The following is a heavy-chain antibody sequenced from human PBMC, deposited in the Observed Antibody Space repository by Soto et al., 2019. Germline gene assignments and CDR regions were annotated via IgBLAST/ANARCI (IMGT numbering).Heavy chain of an antibody. V-gene: IGHV3-21*01. CDR2: ISSSSSYI. Sequence: GGSLRLSCAASGFTFSSYSMNWVRQAPGKGLEWVSSISSSSSYIYYADSVKGRFTISRDNAKNSLYLQMNSLRAEDTAVYYCARDPAGEWDYYYYGMDVWGQGTTVTVSS. D-gene: IGHD3-10*01. CDR1: GFTFSSYS. J-gene: IGHJ6*02. CDR3: ARDPAGEWDYYYYGMDV.